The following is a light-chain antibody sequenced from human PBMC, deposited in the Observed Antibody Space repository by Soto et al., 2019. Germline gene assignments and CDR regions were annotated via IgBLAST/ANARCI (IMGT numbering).Light chain of an antibody. CDR1: QSVSSSY. J-gene: IGKJ1*01. Sequence: EIVLTQSPGTLSLSPGERGTLSCRASQSVSSSYLAWYQQKPGQAPRLLIYGASIRATGIPDRFSGSGSGTDFTLTISRLEPEDFAVYYCQQYHKSLWTFGQGTKVEIK. CDR2: GAS. V-gene: IGKV3-20*01. CDR3: QQYHKSLWT.